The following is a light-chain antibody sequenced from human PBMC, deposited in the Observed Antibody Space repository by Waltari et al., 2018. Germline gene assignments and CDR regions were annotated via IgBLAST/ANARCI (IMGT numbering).Light chain of an antibody. V-gene: IGLV1-51*01. J-gene: IGLJ3*02. CDR2: DNG. CDR1: SLIMGSKD. CDR3: GTWDSSLSAGL. Sequence: QSVVTDPLSVHPAAGQEVLFASSWGSLIMGSKDVFWYQHLPGTAPKLLLSDNGKRPSGIPDRFSGSKSATSATLGITGLQAGDEADYYCGTWDSSLSAGLFGGGTKLTVL.